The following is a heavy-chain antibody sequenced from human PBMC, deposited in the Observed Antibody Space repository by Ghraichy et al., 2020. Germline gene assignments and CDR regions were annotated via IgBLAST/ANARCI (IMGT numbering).Heavy chain of an antibody. D-gene: IGHD3-22*01. CDR1: GDSVSTNSAT. Sequence: SPTLSLTCAISGDSVSTNSATWNWIRQSPSRGLEWLGRTYYRSKWYNDYAVSVRSRITINPDTSKNQFSLQLNSVTSEDTAVYYCARWGHYDSSGYFDYWGQGTLVTVSS. V-gene: IGHV6-1*01. CDR3: ARWGHYDSSGYFDY. J-gene: IGHJ4*02. CDR2: TYYRSKWYN.